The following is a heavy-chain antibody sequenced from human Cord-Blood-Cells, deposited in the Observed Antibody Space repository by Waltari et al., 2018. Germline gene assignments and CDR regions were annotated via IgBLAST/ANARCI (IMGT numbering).Heavy chain of an antibody. CDR3: ARGGSGSYWYFDL. CDR1: GFTFSSYG. CDR2: IWDDGSNK. D-gene: IGHD1-26*01. V-gene: IGHV3-33*01. J-gene: IGHJ2*01. Sequence: QVQLVESGGGVVQPGRSLRLSCAASGFTFSSYGMHWVRQAPGKGLEWVAVIWDDGSNKDYADSVKGRFTISRDNSKNTLYLQMNSLRAEDTAVYYCARGGSGSYWYFDLWGRGTLVTVSS.